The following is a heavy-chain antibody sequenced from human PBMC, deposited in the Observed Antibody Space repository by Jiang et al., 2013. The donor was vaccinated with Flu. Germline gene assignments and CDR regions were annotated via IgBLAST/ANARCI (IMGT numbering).Heavy chain of an antibody. CDR3: ARDYDYVWGSYRYFDY. Sequence: SLKSRVTISVDTSKNQFSLKLSSVTAADTAVYYCARDYDYVWGSYRYFDYWGQGTLVTVSS. J-gene: IGHJ4*02. D-gene: IGHD3-16*02. V-gene: IGHV4-31*02.